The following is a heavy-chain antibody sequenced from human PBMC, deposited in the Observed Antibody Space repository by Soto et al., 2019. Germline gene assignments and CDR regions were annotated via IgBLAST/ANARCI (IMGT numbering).Heavy chain of an antibody. J-gene: IGHJ3*02. CDR2: INAGNGNT. CDR1: GYTFTSYA. D-gene: IGHD2-2*01. V-gene: IGHV1-3*01. CDR3: ARDIVFKRHVSAAPDAFDI. Sequence: ASVKVSCKASGYTFTSYAMHWVRQAPGQRLEWMGWINAGNGNTKYSQKFQGRVTITRDTSASTAYMELSSLRSEDTAVYYCARDIVFKRHVSAAPDAFDIWGQGTMVTVSS.